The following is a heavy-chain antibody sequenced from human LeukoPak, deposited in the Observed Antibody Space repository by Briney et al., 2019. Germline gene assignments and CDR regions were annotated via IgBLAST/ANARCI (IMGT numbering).Heavy chain of an antibody. V-gene: IGHV4-39*07. CDR1: GGSISSSTYY. J-gene: IGHJ4*02. CDR3: ARDPLLYYDTSGYYHGYFGY. CDR2: IYYSGST. Sequence: SETLSLTCTVSGGSISSSTYYWAWIRQPPGKGLEWIGSIYYSGSTYYNPSLKSRVTISVDTSKNQFSLKLSSVTAADTAVYYCARDPLLYYDTSGYYHGYFGYWGQGTLVTVSS. D-gene: IGHD3-22*01.